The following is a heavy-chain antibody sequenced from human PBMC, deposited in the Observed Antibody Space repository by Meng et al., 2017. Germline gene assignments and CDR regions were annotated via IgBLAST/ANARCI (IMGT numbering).Heavy chain of an antibody. CDR1: GFTFSSYS. J-gene: IGHJ4*02. CDR3: ARDRGYSYGDRRADY. D-gene: IGHD5-18*01. V-gene: IGHV3-21*01. CDR2: ISSSSSYI. Sequence: GGSLRLSCAVSGFTFSSYSMNWVRQAPGKGLEWVSSISSSSSYIYYADSVKGRFTISRDNAKNSLYLQMNSLRAEDTAVYYCARDRGYSYGDRRADYWGQGTLVTVSS.